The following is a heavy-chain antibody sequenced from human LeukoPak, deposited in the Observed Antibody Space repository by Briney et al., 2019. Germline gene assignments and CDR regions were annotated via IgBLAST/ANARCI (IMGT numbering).Heavy chain of an antibody. CDR3: ARRTSAYYYGSGSYSYAFDI. Sequence: GESLKISCKGSGYSFTSYWIGWVRQMPGKGLEWMGIIYPGDSDTRYSPSFQGQVTISADKSISTAYLQWSSLKASDTAMYYCARRTSAYYYGSGSYSYAFDIWGQGTMSPSLQ. CDR1: GYSFTSYW. V-gene: IGHV5-51*01. CDR2: IYPGDSDT. J-gene: IGHJ3*02. D-gene: IGHD3-10*01.